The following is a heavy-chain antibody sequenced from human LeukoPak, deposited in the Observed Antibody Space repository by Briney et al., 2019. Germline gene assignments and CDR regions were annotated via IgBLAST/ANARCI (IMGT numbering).Heavy chain of an antibody. V-gene: IGHV4-30-4*08. CDR3: ARAVDYYGSGSYYKRWFDP. Sequence: SQTLSLICTVSGGSISSGDYYWSWIRQPPGKGLEWIGYISYSGSTYYNPSLKSRVTISLDTSKNQFSLKLSSVTAADTAVYYCARAVDYYGSGSYYKRWFDPWGQGTLVTVSS. D-gene: IGHD3-10*01. CDR2: ISYSGST. CDR1: GGSISSGDYY. J-gene: IGHJ5*02.